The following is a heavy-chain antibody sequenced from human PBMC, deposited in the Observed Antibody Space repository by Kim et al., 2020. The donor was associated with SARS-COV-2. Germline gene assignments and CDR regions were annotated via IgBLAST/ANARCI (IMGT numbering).Heavy chain of an antibody. CDR2: IIPIFGTA. CDR1: GGTFSSYA. CDR3: ASRGTIFGVVIAHYYYYGMDV. Sequence: SVKVSCKASGGTFSSYAISWVRQAPGQGLEWMGGIIPIFGTANYAQQFQGRVTITADESTSTAYMELSSLRSEDTAVYYCASRGTIFGVVIAHYYYYGMDVWGQGTTVTVSS. V-gene: IGHV1-69*13. J-gene: IGHJ6*02. D-gene: IGHD3-3*01.